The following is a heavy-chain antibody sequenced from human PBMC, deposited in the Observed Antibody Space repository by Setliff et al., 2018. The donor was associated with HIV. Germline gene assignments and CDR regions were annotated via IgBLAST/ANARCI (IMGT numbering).Heavy chain of an antibody. J-gene: IGHJ4*02. CDR3: ATGLLMPPDY. V-gene: IGHV4-34*01. Sequence: SDTLSLTCAVYGESFSAYFWSWIRQPPGKGLEWIGEINHSGSTNYNPSLKSRVTISMGTSKNHFSLKLSSVTAADTAVYYCATGLLMPPDYWGQGSLVTVSS. CDR1: GESFSAYF. D-gene: IGHD2-8*01. CDR2: INHSGST.